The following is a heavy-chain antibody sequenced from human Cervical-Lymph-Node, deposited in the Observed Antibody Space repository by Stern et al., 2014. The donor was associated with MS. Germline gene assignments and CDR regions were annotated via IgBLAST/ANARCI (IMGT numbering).Heavy chain of an antibody. CDR1: GGTFRSNT. Sequence: VQLVQSGAEVKKPGSSVKVSCKASGGTFRSNTIAWVRPAPGQELAWMGKINPMFGLANYAQKFQGRVTITADSSTSTVYMELSSLRSEDTALYYCARDGTTYYDDVWGSYRYDYWGQGTLVTVSS. D-gene: IGHD3-16*02. CDR3: ARDGTTYYDDVWGSYRYDY. V-gene: IGHV1-69*09. CDR2: INPMFGLA. J-gene: IGHJ4*02.